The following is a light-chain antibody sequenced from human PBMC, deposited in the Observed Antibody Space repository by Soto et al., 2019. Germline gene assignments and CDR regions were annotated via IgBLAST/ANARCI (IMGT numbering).Light chain of an antibody. Sequence: QSVLTQPASVSGSPGQSITISCTGTSSDVGGYNYVSWCQQHPGKAPKLMIYDVSNRPSGVSNRFSGSKSGNTASLTISGLQAEDEADYYCSSYTSSSTDVFGTGTKVNVL. CDR3: SSYTSSSTDV. CDR2: DVS. V-gene: IGLV2-14*01. J-gene: IGLJ1*01. CDR1: SSDVGGYNY.